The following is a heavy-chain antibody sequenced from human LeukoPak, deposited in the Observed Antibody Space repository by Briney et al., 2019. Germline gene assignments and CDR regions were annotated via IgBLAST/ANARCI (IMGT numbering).Heavy chain of an antibody. J-gene: IGHJ5*02. V-gene: IGHV4-59*01. D-gene: IGHD6-13*01. Sequence: PSEPLSLTCTVSGGSISSYYWSWIRQPPGKGLEWIGYIYYSGSTNYNPSLKSRVTISVDTSKNQFSLKLSSVTAADTAVYYCARGRQLFDPWGQGTLVTVSS. CDR3: ARGRQLFDP. CDR1: GGSISSYY. CDR2: IYYSGST.